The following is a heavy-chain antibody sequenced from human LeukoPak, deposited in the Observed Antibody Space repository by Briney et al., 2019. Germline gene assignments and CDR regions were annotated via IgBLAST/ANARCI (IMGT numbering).Heavy chain of an antibody. CDR3: ARASSYSNYGMYFQH. D-gene: IGHD4-11*01. V-gene: IGHV3-23*01. CDR2: ITGSGGDT. J-gene: IGHJ1*01. CDR1: GFTFSNYG. Sequence: GGSLRLSCAVSGFTFSNYGMTWVRQAPGKGLEWVSAITGSGGDTSYADSVKGRFTISRDNSKDTLYMQMNSLRAEDTAVYYCARASSYSNYGMYFQHWGQGTLVTVSS.